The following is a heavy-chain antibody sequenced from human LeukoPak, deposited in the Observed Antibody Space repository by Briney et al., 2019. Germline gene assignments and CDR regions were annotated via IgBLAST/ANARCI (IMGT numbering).Heavy chain of an antibody. V-gene: IGHV3-23*01. CDR2: ISGSGGST. D-gene: IGHD5-18*01. CDR1: GFTFSSYA. CDR3: ARGYSYGFDAFDI. J-gene: IGHJ3*02. Sequence: PGGSLRLSCAASGFTFSSYAMSWVRQAPGKGLEWVSAISGSGGSTYYADSVKGLFTISRDNSKNTLYLQMNSLRAEDTAVYYCARGYSYGFDAFDIWGQGTMVTVSS.